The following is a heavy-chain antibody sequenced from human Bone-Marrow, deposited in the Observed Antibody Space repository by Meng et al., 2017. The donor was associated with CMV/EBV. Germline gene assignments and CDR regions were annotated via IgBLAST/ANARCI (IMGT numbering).Heavy chain of an antibody. CDR3: ARGGGYCSSTSCYGAFDI. Sequence: GESLKISCAASGFTFSDYYMSWIRQAPGKGLEWVSYISSSGSTIYYADSVKGRFTISRDNAKNSLYLQMNSLRAEDTAVYYCARGGGYCSSTSCYGAFDIWGQGTMVTVSS. CDR2: ISSSGSTI. CDR1: GFTFSDYY. D-gene: IGHD2-2*01. J-gene: IGHJ3*02. V-gene: IGHV3-11*01.